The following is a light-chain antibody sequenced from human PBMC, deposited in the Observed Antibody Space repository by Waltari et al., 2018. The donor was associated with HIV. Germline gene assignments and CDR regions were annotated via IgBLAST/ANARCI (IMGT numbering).Light chain of an antibody. CDR2: DVN. CDR3: CSYAGKSDVV. V-gene: IGLV2-11*01. Sequence: QSALTQPHSVSGSPGQSVTISCTGTSSDIGGYNYVSWYRQFPGKAPSVIIHDVNKRPSGVPDRFSGSKSGNTASLTISGLQTDDEADYYCCSYAGKSDVVFGGGTTLTVL. CDR1: SSDIGGYNY. J-gene: IGLJ2*01.